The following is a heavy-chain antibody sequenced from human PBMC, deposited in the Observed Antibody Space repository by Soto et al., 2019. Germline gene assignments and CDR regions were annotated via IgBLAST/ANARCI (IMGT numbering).Heavy chain of an antibody. D-gene: IGHD1-1*01. CDR1: GFSLSTSGVG. Sequence: QITLKESGPTLVKPTQTLTLTCTFSGFSLSTSGVGVGWIRQPPGKALEWLALIYWDDDKRYSPSLKSRLTITKDTSKNQVVLTMTNMDPVDTATYYCAHSILENWNYNYYYGMDVWGQGTTVTVSS. J-gene: IGHJ6*02. CDR3: AHSILENWNYNYYYGMDV. CDR2: IYWDDDK. V-gene: IGHV2-5*02.